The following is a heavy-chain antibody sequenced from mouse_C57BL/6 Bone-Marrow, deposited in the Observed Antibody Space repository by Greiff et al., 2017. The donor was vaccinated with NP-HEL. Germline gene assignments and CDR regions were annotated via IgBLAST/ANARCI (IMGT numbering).Heavy chain of an antibody. CDR3: ARWGYYGSSSYFDY. CDR1: GYSITSGYY. CDR2: ISYDGSN. J-gene: IGHJ2*01. V-gene: IGHV3-6*01. Sequence: EVKLMESGPGLVKPSQSLSLTCSVTGYSITSGYYWNWIRQFPGNKLEWMGYISYDGSNNYNPSLKNRISITRDTSKNQFFLKLNSVTTEDTATYYCARWGYYGSSSYFDYWGQGTTLTVSS. D-gene: IGHD1-1*01.